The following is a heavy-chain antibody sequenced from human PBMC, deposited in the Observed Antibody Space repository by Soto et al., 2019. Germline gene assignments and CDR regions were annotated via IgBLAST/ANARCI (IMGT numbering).Heavy chain of an antibody. V-gene: IGHV3-72*01. D-gene: IGHD2-21*02. CDR2: TRNKANSYTT. Sequence: EVQLVESGGGLVQPGGSLSLSCAASGFTFSDHYMDWVRQAPGKGLEWVGRTRNKANSYTTEYAASVKGRFTISRDDSKNSLYLQMNSLKTEDTAVYYCVSHVVVTLINAFDIWGQGTMVTVSS. CDR1: GFTFSDHY. CDR3: VSHVVVTLINAFDI. J-gene: IGHJ3*02.